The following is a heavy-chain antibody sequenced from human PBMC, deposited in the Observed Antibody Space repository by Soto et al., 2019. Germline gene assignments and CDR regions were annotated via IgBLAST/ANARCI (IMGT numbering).Heavy chain of an antibody. CDR3: ARESEDLTSNFDY. J-gene: IGHJ4*02. V-gene: IGHV3-21*06. Sequence: SLSLSCAASGFTFSSYSMNWVRQAPGKGREWVSSISSSSSYIYYGDSMKGRFTISRDNAKNSLYLEMNSLRAEDTAVYYCARESEDLTSNFDYWGQGTLGTVSS. CDR2: ISSSSSYI. CDR1: GFTFSSYS.